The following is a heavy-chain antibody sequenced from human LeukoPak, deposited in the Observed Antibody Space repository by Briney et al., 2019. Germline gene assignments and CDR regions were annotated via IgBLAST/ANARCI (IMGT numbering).Heavy chain of an antibody. D-gene: IGHD1-20*01. CDR3: AREVKGITETNWFDP. J-gene: IGHJ5*02. CDR2: IIPILGIA. Sequence: SVKVSCKASGGTFSSYAISWVRQAPGQGLEWMGRIIPILGIANYAQKFQGRVTITADKSTSTAYMELSSLRSEDTAVYYCAREVKGITETNWFDPWGQGTLVTVSS. V-gene: IGHV1-69*04. CDR1: GGTFSSYA.